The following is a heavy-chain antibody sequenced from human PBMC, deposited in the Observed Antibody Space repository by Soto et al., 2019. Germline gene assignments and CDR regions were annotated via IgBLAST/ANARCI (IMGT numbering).Heavy chain of an antibody. J-gene: IGHJ4*02. CDR2: IDHTGST. CDR3: ARGARGLYYFDY. Sequence: PSETLSLTCTVSGGSISSDYWSWIRQSPGKGLEWIGNIDHTGSTTSSLYFRSRVTISIDTSKNQFSLKLRSVTAADTAVYYCARGARGLYYFDYWGQGTQVTVSS. V-gene: IGHV4-59*01. CDR1: GGSISSDY. D-gene: IGHD3-16*01.